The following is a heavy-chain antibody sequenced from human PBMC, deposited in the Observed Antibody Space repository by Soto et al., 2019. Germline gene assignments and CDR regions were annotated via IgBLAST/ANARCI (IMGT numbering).Heavy chain of an antibody. CDR1: GASISRYY. Sequence: ETLSLTCTVSGASISRYYWSWIRQSPGKGLEWIGYLYNTGSTNYNPSLKSRVTISVDTSKNQFSLKLSSVTAADTAVYYCARGPYGSGSYYNGEFDYWGQGTLVTVSS. CDR2: LYNTGST. D-gene: IGHD3-10*01. J-gene: IGHJ4*02. V-gene: IGHV4-59*01. CDR3: ARGPYGSGSYYNGEFDY.